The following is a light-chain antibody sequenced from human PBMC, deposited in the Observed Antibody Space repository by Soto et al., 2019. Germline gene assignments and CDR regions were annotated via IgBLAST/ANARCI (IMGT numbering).Light chain of an antibody. CDR2: DAS. CDR3: QQYNTFST. CDR1: ESLGGW. V-gene: IGKV1-5*01. J-gene: IGKJ1*01. Sequence: DIPVTQSPSTLSASVGDRVTITCRASESLGGWLAWYQQKPGKAPKLLIYDASSLHSGVPSRFTGSGSGTEFTLTISSLQPDDFATYYCQQYNTFSTFGQGTKVEIK.